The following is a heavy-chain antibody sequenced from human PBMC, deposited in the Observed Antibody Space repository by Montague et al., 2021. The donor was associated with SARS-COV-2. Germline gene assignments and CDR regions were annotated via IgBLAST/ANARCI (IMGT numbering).Heavy chain of an antibody. J-gene: IGHJ5*02. D-gene: IGHD3-10*01. CDR3: ARQGRISMVRLNWFDP. CDR1: GGSISSSSYY. CDR2: IYYSGST. Sequence: SETLSLTCTVSGGSISSSSYYWGWIRQPPGKGLEWIGSIYYSGSTYYNPSLKSRVTISVDTSKNQFSLKLSSVTAADTAVYYCARQGRISMVRLNWFDPRGQGTLVTVSS. V-gene: IGHV4-39*01.